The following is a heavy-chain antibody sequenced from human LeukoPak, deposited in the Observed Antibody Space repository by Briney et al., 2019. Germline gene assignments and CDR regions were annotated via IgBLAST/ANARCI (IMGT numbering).Heavy chain of an antibody. V-gene: IGHV4-34*01. J-gene: IGHJ6*03. Sequence: PSETLSLTCAVYGGSFSGYYWSWIRQPPGKGLEWIGEINHSGSTNYNPSLKSRVTISVDTSKNQFSLKLSSVTAADTAVYYCARRGRVGELFSYYYYYYMDGWGKGTTVTVSS. CDR2: INHSGST. CDR3: ARRGRVGELFSYYYYYYMDG. CDR1: GGSFSGYY. D-gene: IGHD3-10*01.